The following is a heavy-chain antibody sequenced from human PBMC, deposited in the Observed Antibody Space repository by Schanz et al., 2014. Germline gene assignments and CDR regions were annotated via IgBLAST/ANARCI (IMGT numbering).Heavy chain of an antibody. J-gene: IGHJ5*01. V-gene: IGHV3-23*01. CDR2: ISADGASK. CDR1: GFSVSSYA. CDR3: ARKSLAVAATDS. Sequence: EVQMLQSGGGLVQPGGSLRLSCVISGFSVSSYAMSWVRQTPERGLEWVSAISADGASKFHIDSVRGRFTISRDDSKNTLYLLMNSLRPADTAVYYCARKSLAVAATDSWGQGTQXTVSS. D-gene: IGHD2-15*01.